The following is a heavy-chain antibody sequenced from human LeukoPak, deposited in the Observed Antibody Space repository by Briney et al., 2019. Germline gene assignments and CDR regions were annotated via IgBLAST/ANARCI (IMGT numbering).Heavy chain of an antibody. J-gene: IGHJ4*02. V-gene: IGHV3-21*01. CDR2: ISSSSSYI. CDR1: GFTFSSYS. D-gene: IGHD2-2*01. Sequence: AGGSLRLSCAASGFTFSSYSMNWVRQAPGKGLEWVSSISSSSSYIYYADSVKGRFTISRDNAKNSLYLQMNSLRAEDTAVYYCATSVGQTRYCSSTSCSGLFDYWGQGTLVTVSS. CDR3: ATSVGQTRYCSSTSCSGLFDY.